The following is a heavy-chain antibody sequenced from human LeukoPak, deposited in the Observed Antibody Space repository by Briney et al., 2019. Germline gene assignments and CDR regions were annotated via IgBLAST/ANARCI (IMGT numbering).Heavy chain of an antibody. J-gene: IGHJ4*02. CDR3: ARLKDYGGIDY. V-gene: IGHV1-18*01. CDR2: ISAYNGNT. D-gene: IGHD4-23*01. Sequence: ASVKVSCKASGYTFTSYGISWVRQAPGQGLEWMGWISAYNGNTNYAQKLQGRVTMTTDTSTSTPYMELRSLRSDDTAVYYCARLKDYGGIDYWGQGTLVTVSS. CDR1: GYTFTSYG.